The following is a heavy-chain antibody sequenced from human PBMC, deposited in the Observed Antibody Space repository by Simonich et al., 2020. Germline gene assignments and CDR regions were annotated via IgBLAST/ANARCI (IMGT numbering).Heavy chain of an antibody. J-gene: IGHJ4*02. CDR3: ARGLIGGSYYY. CDR2: INHSGCT. V-gene: IGHV4-34*01. D-gene: IGHD1-26*01. CDR1: GGSCSGYY. Sequence: QVQLQQWGAGLLKPSETLSLTCAVYGGSCSGYYWSGIRQHPGKGLDWMGEINHSGCTNYNPSLKGGVPISVETSKKQFSLKLSAVTTADTAVYYCARGLIGGSYYYWGQGTLVTVSS.